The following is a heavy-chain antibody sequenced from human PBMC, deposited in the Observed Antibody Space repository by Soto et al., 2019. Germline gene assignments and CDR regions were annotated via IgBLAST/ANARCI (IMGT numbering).Heavy chain of an antibody. J-gene: IGHJ4*02. CDR3: AKGSRIDYYGSGSYIPLDY. CDR2: ISGSGGST. V-gene: IGHV3-23*01. CDR1: GFTFSSCP. Sequence: PGGSLRLSCAACGFTFSSCPLIWVRQAPGKGLDWVSAISGSGGSTYYADSVKGRFTISRDNSKNTLYLQMNSLRAEDTAVYYCAKGSRIDYYGSGSYIPLDYWGQGTLVTVSS. D-gene: IGHD3-10*01.